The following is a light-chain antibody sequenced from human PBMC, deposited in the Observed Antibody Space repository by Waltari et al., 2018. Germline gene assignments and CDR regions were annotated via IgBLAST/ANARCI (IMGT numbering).Light chain of an antibody. CDR1: QTISSN. Sequence: ELVMTHSPATLSVSPGESATLSCRANQTISSNLAWYQQKPGQAPRLLIYGASTRATGIPARFSGSGSGTEFTLTISSMQSEDFAVYYCQQYNNWPPLTFGGGTKVEIK. V-gene: IGKV3-15*01. J-gene: IGKJ4*01. CDR2: GAS. CDR3: QQYNNWPPLT.